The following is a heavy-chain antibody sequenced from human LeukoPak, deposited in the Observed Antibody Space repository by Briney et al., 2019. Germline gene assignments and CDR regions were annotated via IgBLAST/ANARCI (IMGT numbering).Heavy chain of an antibody. CDR1: GGSISSYY. J-gene: IGHJ3*02. V-gene: IGHV4-59*08. CDR2: IYYSGST. Sequence: PSETLSLTCTVSGGSISSYYWSWIRQPPGKGLEWIGYIYYSGSTNYNPSLKSRVTISVDTSKNQFSLKLSSVTAADTAVYYCARHEVLWDIVVVVAARKVAFDIWGQGTMVTVSS. D-gene: IGHD2-15*01. CDR3: ARHEVLWDIVVVVAARKVAFDI.